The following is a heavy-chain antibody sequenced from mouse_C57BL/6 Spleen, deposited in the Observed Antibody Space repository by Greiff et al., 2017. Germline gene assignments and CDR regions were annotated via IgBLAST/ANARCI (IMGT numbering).Heavy chain of an antibody. CDR3: SPHDYGSSPLAMDY. V-gene: IGHV1-80*01. J-gene: IGHJ4*01. Sequence: VQLQQSGAELVKPGASVKISCKASGYAFSSYWMNWVKQRPGKGLEWIGQIYPGDGDTNYNGKFKGKATLTADKSSSTAYMQLSSLTSEDSAVYFCSPHDYGSSPLAMDYWGQGTSVTVSS. CDR2: IYPGDGDT. D-gene: IGHD1-1*01. CDR1: GYAFSSYW.